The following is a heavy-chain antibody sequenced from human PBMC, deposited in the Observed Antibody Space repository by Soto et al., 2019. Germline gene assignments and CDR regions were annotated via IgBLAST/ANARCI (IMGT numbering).Heavy chain of an antibody. Sequence: PSETLSLTCTVSGGSISSGGYYWSWIRQHPGKGLEWIGYIYYSGSTYYNPSLKSRVTISVDTSNNQFSLKLSSVTAADTAVYYCARGPDYYDSSGYSHGYYFDYWGQGTLVTVSS. CDR3: ARGPDYYDSSGYSHGYYFDY. D-gene: IGHD3-22*01. CDR1: GGSISSGGYY. V-gene: IGHV4-31*03. CDR2: IYYSGST. J-gene: IGHJ4*02.